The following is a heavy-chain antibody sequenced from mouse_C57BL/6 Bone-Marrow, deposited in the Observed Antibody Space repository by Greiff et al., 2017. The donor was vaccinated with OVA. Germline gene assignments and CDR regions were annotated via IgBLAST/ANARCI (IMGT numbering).Heavy chain of an antibody. J-gene: IGHJ3*01. CDR1: GYAFSSSW. CDR2: IYPGDGDT. Sequence: VQLQQSGPELVKPGASVKISCKASGYAFSSSWMNWVKQRPGKGLEWIGRIYPGDGDTNYNGKFKGKATLTADKSSSTAYMQLSSLTSEDSAVYFCAREAGGYDGYFFAYWGQGTLVTVSA. CDR3: AREAGGYDGYFFAY. D-gene: IGHD2-3*01. V-gene: IGHV1-82*01.